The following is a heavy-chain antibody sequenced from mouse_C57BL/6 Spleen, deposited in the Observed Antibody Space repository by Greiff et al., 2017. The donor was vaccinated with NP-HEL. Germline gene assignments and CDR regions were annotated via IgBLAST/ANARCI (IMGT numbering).Heavy chain of an antibody. CDR2: INPSNGGT. V-gene: IGHV1-53*01. Sequence: VQLQQSGTELVKPGASVKLSCKASGYTFTSYWMHWVKQRPGQGLEWIGNINPSNGGTNYNEKFKSKATLTVDKSSSTAYMQLSSLASEDSAVYYCAREGVVATDYAMDYWGQGTSVTVSS. D-gene: IGHD1-1*01. J-gene: IGHJ4*01. CDR1: GYTFTSYW. CDR3: AREGVVATDYAMDY.